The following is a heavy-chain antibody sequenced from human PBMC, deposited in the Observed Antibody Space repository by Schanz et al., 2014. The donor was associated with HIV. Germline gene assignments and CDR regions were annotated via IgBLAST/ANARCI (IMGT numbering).Heavy chain of an antibody. V-gene: IGHV3-23*01. CDR2: IRGSGVST. CDR1: GFTFSTFA. D-gene: IGHD3-22*01. Sequence: EVQMLEFGGGSVQPGGSLSLSCAASGFTFSTFAMSWVRQAPGKGLEWVSSIRGSGVSTFYAGSVKGRFAISRDKSKNTLYLQMTTLRIDDTAVYYCAKPEYDSRGNSQSHFDYWGQGTLVTVSS. CDR3: AKPEYDSRGNSQSHFDY. J-gene: IGHJ4*02.